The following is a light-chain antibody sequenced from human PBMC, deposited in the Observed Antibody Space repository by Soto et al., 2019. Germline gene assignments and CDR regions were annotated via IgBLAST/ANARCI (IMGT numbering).Light chain of an antibody. CDR2: GNS. CDR1: SSNIGAGYD. J-gene: IGLJ1*01. Sequence: QSVLTQPPSVSGAPGQRVTISCTGSSSNIGAGYDVHWYQQLPGTAPKLLIYGNSNRPSVVPDRFSGSKSGTSASLAITWLQAEDEADYYCQSYDSSLSVSYVFGTGTKVTVL. V-gene: IGLV1-40*01. CDR3: QSYDSSLSVSYV.